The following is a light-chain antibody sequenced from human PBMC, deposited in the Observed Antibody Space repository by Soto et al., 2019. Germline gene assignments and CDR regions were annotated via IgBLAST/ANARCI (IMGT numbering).Light chain of an antibody. CDR3: QQYNSYPYT. V-gene: IGKV1-5*01. J-gene: IGKJ2*01. Sequence: DIQMTQSPSTVSASVGDGVIITCRASQSISTWVAWYQQKPGKAPNLLIYDASTLESGGPSGFSGSGSGTEFTLTISSLQPDDSATYYCQQYNSYPYTFGQGTKLEIK. CDR2: DAS. CDR1: QSISTW.